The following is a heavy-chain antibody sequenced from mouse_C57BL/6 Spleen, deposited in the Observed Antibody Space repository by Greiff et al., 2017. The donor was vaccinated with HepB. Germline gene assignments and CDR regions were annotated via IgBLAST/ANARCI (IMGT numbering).Heavy chain of an antibody. CDR3: ARQEGFAY. V-gene: IGHV5-9*01. Sequence: VQLKESGGGLVKPGGSLKLSCAASGFTFSSYTMSWVRQTPEKRLEWVATISGGGGNTYYPDSVKGRFTISRDNAKNTLYLQMSSLRSEDTALYYCARQEGFAYWGQGTLVTVSA. J-gene: IGHJ3*01. CDR1: GFTFSSYT. CDR2: ISGGGGNT.